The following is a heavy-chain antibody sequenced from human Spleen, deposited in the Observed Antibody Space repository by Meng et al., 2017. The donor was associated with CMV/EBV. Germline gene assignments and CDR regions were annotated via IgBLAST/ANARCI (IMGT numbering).Heavy chain of an antibody. CDR3: ARRGASSWYFFFDY. CDR2: VYSSGST. Sequence: GSISTNSYYWDWLRQPPGKGLEWIGSVYSSGSTYYNSSLKSRLTLSVDTSKNQFSLNLNSVTAADTAVYYCARRGASSWYFFFDYWGQGSLVTVSS. CDR1: GSISTNSYY. D-gene: IGHD6-13*01. V-gene: IGHV4-39*01. J-gene: IGHJ4*02.